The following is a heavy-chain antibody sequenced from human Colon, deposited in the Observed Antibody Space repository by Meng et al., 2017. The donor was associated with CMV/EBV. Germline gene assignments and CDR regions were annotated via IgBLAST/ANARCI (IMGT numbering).Heavy chain of an antibody. V-gene: IGHV4-39*07. CDR3: ARDYDRYTWSYLDF. J-gene: IGHJ4*02. CDR1: GGSISSSSYS. Sequence: SETLSLTCTVSGGSISSSSYSWGWIRQPPGKGLEWIVTIYWSGSTYYNPSRKSRLTMSVDTSTNQFSLRLASVTAADTAVYYCARDYDRYTWSYLDFWGQGTLVTVSS. D-gene: IGHD3-3*01. CDR2: IYWSGST.